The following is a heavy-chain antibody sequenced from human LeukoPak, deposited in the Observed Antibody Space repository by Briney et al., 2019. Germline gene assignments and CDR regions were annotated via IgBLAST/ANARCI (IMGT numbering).Heavy chain of an antibody. CDR2: INTIGNNT. Sequence: GGYLRLSCAASGFAFSSYWMLWVRQAPGKGLVWVSRINTIGNNTNYADSVKGRFTISRDNAKNTVYLQMNRLRAEDTAVYYCARVSTGSSSYDYWGQGTLVTVSS. D-gene: IGHD6-13*01. CDR3: ARVSTGSSSYDY. J-gene: IGHJ4*02. V-gene: IGHV3-74*01. CDR1: GFAFSSYW.